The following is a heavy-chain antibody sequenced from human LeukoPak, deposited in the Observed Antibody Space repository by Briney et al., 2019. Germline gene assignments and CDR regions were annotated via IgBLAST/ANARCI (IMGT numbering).Heavy chain of an antibody. CDR3: GRSTLETHYFDL. J-gene: IGHJ4*02. V-gene: IGHV3-74*01. CDR1: GFNLSSYY. CDR2: LKSDGRST. D-gene: IGHD1-1*01. Sequence: GGSLRLSCAASGFNLSSYYMDWVRQGPGKGLVWVSRLKSDGRSTKYADSVRGRFTISRDDAKNTLYLQMTSLRVEDTAIYFCGRSTLETHYFDLWGQGTLVTVSA.